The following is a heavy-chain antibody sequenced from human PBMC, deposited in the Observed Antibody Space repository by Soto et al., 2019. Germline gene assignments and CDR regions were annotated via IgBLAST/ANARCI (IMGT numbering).Heavy chain of an antibody. CDR3: AREHGGRDCCMDF. J-gene: IGHJ6*02. D-gene: IGHD2-21*02. Sequence: SGPTLVNPTQTLTLTCTFSGFSLSTSGMRVSWIRQPPGKALEWLARIDWDDDKFYSTSLKTRLTISKDTSKNQVVLTMTNMDPVDTATYYWAREHGGRDCCMDFWGQGTTVTVSS. CDR2: IDWDDDK. CDR1: GFSLSTSGMR. V-gene: IGHV2-70*04.